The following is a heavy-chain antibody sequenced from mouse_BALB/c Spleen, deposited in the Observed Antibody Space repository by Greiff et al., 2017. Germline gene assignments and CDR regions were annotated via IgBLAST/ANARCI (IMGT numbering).Heavy chain of an antibody. CDR1: GDSITSGY. J-gene: IGHJ2*01. CDR2: ISYSGST. Sequence: EVKVVESGPSLVKPSQTLSLTCSVTGDSITSGYWNWIRKFPGNKLEYMGYISYSGSTYYNPSLKSRISITRDTSKNQYYLQLNSVTTEDTATYYCARYTGSSLYYFDYWGQGTTLTVSS. V-gene: IGHV3-8*02. D-gene: IGHD1-1*01. CDR3: ARYTGSSLYYFDY.